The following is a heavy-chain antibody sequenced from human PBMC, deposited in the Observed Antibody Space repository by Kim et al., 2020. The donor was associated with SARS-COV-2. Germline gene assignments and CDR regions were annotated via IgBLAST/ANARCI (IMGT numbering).Heavy chain of an antibody. CDR2: IYTSGST. J-gene: IGHJ6*02. CDR1: GGSISSYY. V-gene: IGHV4-4*07. D-gene: IGHD6-13*01. Sequence: SETLSLTCTVSGGSISSYYWSWIRQPAGKGLEWIGRIYTSGSTNYNPSLKSRVTMSVDTSKNQFSLKLSSVTAADTAVYYCASQIAAEPEDYYYYYGMDVWGQGTTVTVSS. CDR3: ASQIAAEPEDYYYYYGMDV.